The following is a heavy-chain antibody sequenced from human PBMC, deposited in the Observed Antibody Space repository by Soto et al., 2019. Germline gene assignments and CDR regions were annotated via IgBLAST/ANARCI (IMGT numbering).Heavy chain of an antibody. J-gene: IGHJ6*02. CDR3: ARGGVPAALSYYYYGMDA. Sequence: AGSVKVSCEASGYTFTSYYINWVRQATGQGHEWMGWMNPNSGNTGYAQKFQGRVSMTRNTLISTAYMELSSLRSEDTAVYYCARGGVPAALSYYYYGMDAWGQGTTVTVS. V-gene: IGHV1-8*01. CDR2: MNPNSGNT. D-gene: IGHD2-2*01. CDR1: GYTFTSYY.